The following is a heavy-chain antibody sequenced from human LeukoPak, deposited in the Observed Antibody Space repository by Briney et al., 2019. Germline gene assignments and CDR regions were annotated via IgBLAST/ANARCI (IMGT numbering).Heavy chain of an antibody. V-gene: IGHV3-33*01. CDR3: VRSSMAAAGPFDY. CDR2: IWYDGSNK. Sequence: GGSLRLSCAASGFTFSSYGMHWVRQAPGKGLEWVTVIWYDGSNKYYADSVKGRSTISRDNSKNTLYLQMNSLRAEDTAVYYCVRSSMAAAGPFDYWGQGILVTVSS. J-gene: IGHJ4*02. CDR1: GFTFSSYG. D-gene: IGHD6-13*01.